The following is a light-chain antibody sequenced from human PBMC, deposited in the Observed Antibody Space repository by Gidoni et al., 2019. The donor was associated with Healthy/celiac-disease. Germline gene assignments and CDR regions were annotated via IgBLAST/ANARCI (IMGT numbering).Light chain of an antibody. J-gene: IGKJ4*01. V-gene: IGKV3-20*01. CDR2: GAS. Sequence: ELVCTHSPGTLSLSPGERSTPSCRASQSVSSSYLAWYQQKPGQAPRLLIYGASSRATGIPDRFSGSGSGTDFTLTISRLEPEDFAVYYCQQYGSSRLTFGGGTKVEIK. CDR3: QQYGSSRLT. CDR1: QSVSSSY.